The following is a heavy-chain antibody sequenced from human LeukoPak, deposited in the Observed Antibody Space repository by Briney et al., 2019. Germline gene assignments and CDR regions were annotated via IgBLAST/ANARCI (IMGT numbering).Heavy chain of an antibody. CDR1: GYTFTGYY. Sequence: ASVKVSCKPSGYTFTGYYVHWVRQAPGRGLEWMGWINPNTGDTKYARKFQGRVTMTRDTSISAASMDLSRLGSEDTAVYYCANLYSGTDESYFYYMDVWSKGTTVIVSS. J-gene: IGHJ6*03. D-gene: IGHD1-26*01. V-gene: IGHV1-2*02. CDR2: INPNTGDT. CDR3: ANLYSGTDESYFYYMDV.